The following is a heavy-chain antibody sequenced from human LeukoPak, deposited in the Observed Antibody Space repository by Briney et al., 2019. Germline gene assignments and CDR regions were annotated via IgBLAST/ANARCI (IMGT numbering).Heavy chain of an antibody. J-gene: IGHJ6*03. CDR1: GYTFTSYD. CDR3: ARGFVDIVVVPAARTTYYYYYMDV. D-gene: IGHD2-2*03. Sequence: ASVKVSCKASGYTFTSYDINWVRQATGQRLEWMGWMNPNSGSTGYAQKFQGRVTITRNTSISTAYMELSSLRSEDTAVYYCARGFVDIVVVPAARTTYYYYYMDVWGKGTTVTVSS. V-gene: IGHV1-8*03. CDR2: MNPNSGST.